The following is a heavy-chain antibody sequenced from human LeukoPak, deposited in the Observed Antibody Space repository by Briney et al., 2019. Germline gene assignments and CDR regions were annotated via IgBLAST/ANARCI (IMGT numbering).Heavy chain of an antibody. Sequence: GSLRLSCVASGFTFSSYGMHWVRQAPGKGLEWVAVIWYDGSSKYYADSVKGRFTISRDNSKNTLYLQMNGLRAEDTAVYYCARGYSTTWHAFDTWGQGTMVTVSS. CDR1: GFTFSSYG. J-gene: IGHJ3*02. D-gene: IGHD6-13*01. CDR3: ARGYSTTWHAFDT. CDR2: IWYDGSSK. V-gene: IGHV3-33*08.